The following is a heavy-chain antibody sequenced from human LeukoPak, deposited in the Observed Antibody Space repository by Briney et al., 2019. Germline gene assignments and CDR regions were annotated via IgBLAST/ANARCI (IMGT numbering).Heavy chain of an antibody. Sequence: PGGSLRLSCVASGFPFSSYWMTWVRQAPGKGLEWVSSISSSGSYIYYADSVKGRFTISRDTSKDTLYLQMNSLRAEDTAVYYCAKSTLVAATTYYYYGMDVWGQGTTVTVSS. CDR2: ISSSGSYI. CDR1: GFPFSSYW. J-gene: IGHJ6*02. CDR3: AKSTLVAATTYYYYGMDV. D-gene: IGHD2-15*01. V-gene: IGHV3-21*04.